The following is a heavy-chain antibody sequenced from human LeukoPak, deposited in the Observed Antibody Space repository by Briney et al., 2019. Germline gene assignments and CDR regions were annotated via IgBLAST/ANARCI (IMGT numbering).Heavy chain of an antibody. CDR1: GFTFSSYA. CDR2: INGGGVNT. J-gene: IGHJ4*02. D-gene: IGHD3-16*01. CDR3: AKDALWGGGRFDS. V-gene: IGHV3-23*01. Sequence: GGSLRLSCAASGFTFSSYAMSWVRQAPGKGLEWVSTINGGGVNTHYADSVGGRFTISRDNSKNTLFLQMNSLRADDTAVYYCAKDALWGGGRFDSWGQGTLVTVSS.